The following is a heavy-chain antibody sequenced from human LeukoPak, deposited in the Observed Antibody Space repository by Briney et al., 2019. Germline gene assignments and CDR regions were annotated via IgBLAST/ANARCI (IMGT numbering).Heavy chain of an antibody. J-gene: IGHJ4*02. V-gene: IGHV3-64*01. D-gene: IGHD5-24*01. CDR3: ARDRDGYPGY. Sequence: GGSLRLSCAASGFTFSSYAMHWVRQAPGKGLEYVSAISSNGGSTYYANSVKGRFTISRDNSKNTLYLQMGSLRAEDMAVYYCARDRDGYPGYWGRGTLVTVSS. CDR2: ISSNGGST. CDR1: GFTFSSYA.